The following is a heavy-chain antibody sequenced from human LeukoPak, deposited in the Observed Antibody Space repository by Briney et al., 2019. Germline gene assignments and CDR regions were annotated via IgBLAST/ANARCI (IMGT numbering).Heavy chain of an antibody. J-gene: IGHJ5*02. Sequence: ASVKVSCKASGGTFSTSAISWVRQAPGQGLEWMGRIIPILGISNHAQNFQGRVTITADKSTSTAYMELSSLRSEDTAVYYCARDPRRDSGRPTIWLDPWGQGTLVTVSS. D-gene: IGHD3-10*01. CDR2: IIPILGIS. CDR3: ARDPRRDSGRPTIWLDP. V-gene: IGHV1-69*04. CDR1: GGTFSTSA.